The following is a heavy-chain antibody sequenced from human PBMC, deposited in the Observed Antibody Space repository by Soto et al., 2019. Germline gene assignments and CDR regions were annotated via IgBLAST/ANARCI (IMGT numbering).Heavy chain of an antibody. J-gene: IGHJ3*02. V-gene: IGHV3-48*02. D-gene: IGHD2-15*01. CDR1: GFTFSSYS. CDR3: ARPVVAATLRIVARDAFDI. CDR2: ISSSSSTI. Sequence: EVQLVESGGGLVQPGGSLRLSCAASGFTFSSYSMNWVRQAPGKGLEWVSYISSSSSTIYYADSVKGRFTISRDNAKNSLYLQMNSLRDEDTAVYYCARPVVAATLRIVARDAFDIWGQGTMVTVSS.